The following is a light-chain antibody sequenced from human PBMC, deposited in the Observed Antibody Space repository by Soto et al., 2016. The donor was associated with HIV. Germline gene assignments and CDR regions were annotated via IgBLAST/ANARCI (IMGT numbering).Light chain of an antibody. CDR2: AAS. CDR1: QGISSY. CDR3: QQTYSSPYT. J-gene: IGKJ2*01. V-gene: IGKV1-39*01. Sequence: DIQMTQSPSSLSASIGDRVTITCRASQGISSYLNWYQQKPGKAPKLLIYAASILQSGVPSSFSGRGSGTDFTLTISSLQPEDFATYYCQQTYSSPYTFGQGTK.